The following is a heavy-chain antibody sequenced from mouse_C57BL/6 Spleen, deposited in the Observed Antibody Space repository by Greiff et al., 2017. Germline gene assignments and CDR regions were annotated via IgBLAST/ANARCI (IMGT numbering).Heavy chain of an antibody. D-gene: IGHD1-1*02. CDR1: GYTFTSYD. CDR2: IYPGDGST. Sequence: VQLQQSGPELVKPGASVKLSCKASGYTFTSYDINWVKQRPGRGLAWIGWIYPGDGSTKYNEKFKGKATLTVDTTSSTAYMELHSLAAEDAAVYFCARYGSSYWYFDVWGTGTTVTVSS. CDR3: ARYGSSYWYFDV. V-gene: IGHV1-85*01. J-gene: IGHJ1*03.